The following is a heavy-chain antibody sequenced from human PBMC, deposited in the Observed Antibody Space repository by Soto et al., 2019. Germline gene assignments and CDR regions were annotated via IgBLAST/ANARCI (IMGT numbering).Heavy chain of an antibody. Sequence: GGSLRLSCAASGFTVCSYYMSWVRQAPGKGLDWVSVINSGGSTYYADSVKGRFTISRDNSKNTLSLQMNSLRAEDTAVYYCARSGGLDYWGQGALVTVSS. CDR3: ARSGGLDY. D-gene: IGHD2-15*01. CDR1: GFTVCSYY. CDR2: INSGGST. J-gene: IGHJ4*02. V-gene: IGHV3-66*01.